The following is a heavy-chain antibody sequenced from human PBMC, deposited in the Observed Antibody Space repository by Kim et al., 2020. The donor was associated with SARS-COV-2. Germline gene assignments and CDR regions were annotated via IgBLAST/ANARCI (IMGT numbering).Heavy chain of an antibody. V-gene: IGHV3-11*04. Sequence: ESLKDRFTISRDNAKNSLYLQKSSLRAEDTAVYYWARDKGGSRDGYPLDYWGQGTLVTVSS. D-gene: IGHD5-12*01. J-gene: IGHJ4*02. CDR3: ARDKGGSRDGYPLDY.